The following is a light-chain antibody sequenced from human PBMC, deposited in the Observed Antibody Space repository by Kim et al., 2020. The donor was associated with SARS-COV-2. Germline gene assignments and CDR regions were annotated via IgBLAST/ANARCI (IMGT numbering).Light chain of an antibody. CDR2: EGR. Sequence: NLVSWYQHHPGKAPKLIIYEGRTRPSGVSNRFSGSKSGNTASLTISGLQAEDEADYYCSSYAGSNTPYVFGSGTKVTVL. CDR1: NL. V-gene: IGLV2-23*01. CDR3: SSYAGSNTPYV. J-gene: IGLJ1*01.